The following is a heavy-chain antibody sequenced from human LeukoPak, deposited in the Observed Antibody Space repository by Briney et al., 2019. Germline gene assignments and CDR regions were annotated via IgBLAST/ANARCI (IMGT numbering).Heavy chain of an antibody. CDR3: ASSVEYYYDSSGYSS. D-gene: IGHD3-22*01. CDR1: GYTLTGYC. CDR2: INPSGGST. Sequence: ASVKVSCKASGYTLTGYCMHWVRQAPGQGLEWMGIINPSGGSTSYAQKFQGRVTMTRDTSTSTVYMELSSLRSEDTAVYYCASSVEYYYDSSGYSSWGQGTLVTVSS. J-gene: IGHJ5*02. V-gene: IGHV1-46*01.